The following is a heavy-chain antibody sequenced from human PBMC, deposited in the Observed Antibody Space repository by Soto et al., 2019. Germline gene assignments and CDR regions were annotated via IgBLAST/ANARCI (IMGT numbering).Heavy chain of an antibody. Sequence: GGSLRLSCAASGFTFSSYSMNWVRQVPGKGLVWVSRINKDGSYKNYADFVEGRFTISRDDAKSELYLHMDRLRAEDTAVYYCARGGLEPFDYLGQGALVTVSS. CDR1: GFTFSSYS. J-gene: IGHJ4*02. CDR2: INKDGSYK. V-gene: IGHV3-74*01. D-gene: IGHD1-1*01. CDR3: ARGGLEPFDY.